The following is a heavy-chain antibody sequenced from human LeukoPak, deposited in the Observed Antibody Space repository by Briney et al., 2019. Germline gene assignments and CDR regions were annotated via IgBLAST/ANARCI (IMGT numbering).Heavy chain of an antibody. V-gene: IGHV3-15*01. Sequence: GGSRRLSCAASGFSINYDWMSWVRQAPGKGLEWVGRIKSKTDGGTTEYAAPVKGRFTISRDDSRNTLYLQMSSLKSEDTAVYYRVRDQYCASSSCPGAFDLWGQGTVVTVSS. CDR1: GFSINYDW. CDR3: VRDQYCASSSCPGAFDL. D-gene: IGHD2-2*01. J-gene: IGHJ3*01. CDR2: IKSKTDGGTT.